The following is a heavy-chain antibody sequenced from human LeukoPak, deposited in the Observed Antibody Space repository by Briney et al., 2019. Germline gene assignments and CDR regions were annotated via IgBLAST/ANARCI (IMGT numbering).Heavy chain of an antibody. V-gene: IGHV3-73*01. J-gene: IGHJ3*02. CDR1: GFTFSGSA. CDR2: IRSKANSYAT. CDR3: TRLGGYDSSGYDAFDI. Sequence: GGSLKLSCAASGFTFSGSAMHWVRQASGKGLEWAGRIRSKANSYATAYAASVKGRFTISRDDSKNTAYLQMNSLKTEDTAVYYCTRLGGYDSSGYDAFDIWGQGTMVTVSS. D-gene: IGHD3-22*01.